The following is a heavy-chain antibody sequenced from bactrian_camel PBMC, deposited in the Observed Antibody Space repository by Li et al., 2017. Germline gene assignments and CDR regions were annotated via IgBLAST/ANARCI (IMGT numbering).Heavy chain of an antibody. Sequence: HVQLVESGGGSVQAGGSLRLSCAAAGYRGYCMGWFRQAPGWEREGVTAIYAGTGTTYYADSVKGRFSISHVNANNTLHLQMNSLKPEDTAVYYCAADLGWCGSRPLQREFRNWGQGTQVTVS. V-gene: IGHV3S1*01. CDR3: AADLGWCGSRPLQREFRN. J-gene: IGHJ4*01. D-gene: IGHD2*01. CDR2: IYAGTGTT. CDR1: GYRGYC.